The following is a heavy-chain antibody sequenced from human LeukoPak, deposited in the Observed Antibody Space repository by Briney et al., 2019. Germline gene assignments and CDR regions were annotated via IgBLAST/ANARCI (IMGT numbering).Heavy chain of an antibody. CDR3: ATYSDYGGDFGFDY. V-gene: IGHV3-23*01. Sequence: GRSLRLSCAASGFTFSSYGMHWVRQAPGKGLEWVSAISGSGGSTYYADSVKGRFTISRDNSTNTLYLQMNSLRAEDTAVYYCATYSDYGGDFGFDYWGQGTLVTVSS. CDR1: GFTFSSYG. CDR2: ISGSGGST. D-gene: IGHD4-23*01. J-gene: IGHJ4*02.